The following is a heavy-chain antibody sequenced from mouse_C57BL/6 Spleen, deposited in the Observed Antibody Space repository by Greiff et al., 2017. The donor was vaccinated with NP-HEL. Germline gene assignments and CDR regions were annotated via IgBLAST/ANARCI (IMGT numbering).Heavy chain of an antibody. V-gene: IGHV1-81*01. CDR1: GYTFTSYG. CDR3: ARDDYDADAMDY. J-gene: IGHJ4*01. CDR2: IYPRSGNT. D-gene: IGHD2-4*01. Sequence: QVQLQQSGAELARPGASVKLSCKASGYTFTSYGISWVKQRTGQGLEWIGEIYPRSGNTYYNEKFKGKATLTADKSSSTAYMELRSLTSEDSAVYFCARDDYDADAMDYWGQGTSVTVSS.